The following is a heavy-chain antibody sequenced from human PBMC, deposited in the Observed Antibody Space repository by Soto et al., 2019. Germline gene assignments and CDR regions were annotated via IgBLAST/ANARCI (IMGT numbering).Heavy chain of an antibody. CDR3: ARGVVRRVIIQYTSFFDY. CDR2: SYHSGRT. Sequence: AETLSLTCAVSGCSFGGIAIRWGVRDPRGRVLEVGGESYHSGRTNYDSSPTGRGTISVYTSKNQCSLKLRSMTAADTAVYYCARGVVRRVIIQYTSFFDYWGQGTTVTVS. CDR1: GCSFGGIAI. D-gene: IGHD3-10*01. J-gene: IGHJ4*02. V-gene: IGHV4-4*02.